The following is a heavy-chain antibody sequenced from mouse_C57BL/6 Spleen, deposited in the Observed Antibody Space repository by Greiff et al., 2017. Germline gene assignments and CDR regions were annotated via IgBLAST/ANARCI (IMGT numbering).Heavy chain of an antibody. V-gene: IGHV5-4*01. Sequence: EVQLVQPGAGLVKPGASLKLSCAASGFTFTSYAMSWVRQTPEKRLEWVATISNGGSDTNYPDNVKGRFTITRDNAKNTLYLQMSHLKSEDTAMYYCARVSSDYWGQGTTLTVSS. CDR3: ARVSSDY. J-gene: IGHJ2*01. CDR1: GFTFTSYA. CDR2: ISNGGSDT.